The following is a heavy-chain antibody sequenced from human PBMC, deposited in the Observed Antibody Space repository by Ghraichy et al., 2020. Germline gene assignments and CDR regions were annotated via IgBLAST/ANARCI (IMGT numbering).Heavy chain of an antibody. CDR3: ARSSYYYDSSGYYLGD. CDR2: ISSSSSYT. D-gene: IGHD3-22*01. J-gene: IGHJ4*02. CDR1: GFTFSDYY. Sequence: GGSLRLSCAASGFTFSDYYMSWIRQAPGKGLEWVSYISSSSSYTNYADSVKGRFPISRDNAKNSLYLQMNSLRAEDTAVYYCARSSYYYDSSGYYLGDWGQGTLVTVSS. V-gene: IGHV3-11*03.